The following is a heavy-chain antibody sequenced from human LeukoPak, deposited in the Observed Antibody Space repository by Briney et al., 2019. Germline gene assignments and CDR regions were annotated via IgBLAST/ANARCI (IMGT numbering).Heavy chain of an antibody. J-gene: IGHJ4*02. D-gene: IGHD2-15*01. Sequence: SGGSLRLSCAASGFTFSSYSMIWVRQAPGKGLECVSPISSSSSYIYYADSVKGRFTISRDNAKNSLYLQMNSLRAEDTAVYYCAREGYCSGGSCYVLDYWGQGTLVTVSS. V-gene: IGHV3-21*01. CDR2: ISSSSSYI. CDR3: AREGYCSGGSCYVLDY. CDR1: GFTFSSYS.